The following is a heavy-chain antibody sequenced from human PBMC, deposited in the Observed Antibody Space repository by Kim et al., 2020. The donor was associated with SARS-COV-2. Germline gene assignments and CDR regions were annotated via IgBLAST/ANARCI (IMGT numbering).Heavy chain of an antibody. CDR1: GFTFSAYG. Sequence: GGSLRLSCAASGFTFSAYGMHWVRHTPDRGLEWVAVIWSNGINTYYRDSMRGRFTFSRDNSKNTLSLQMNSLRADDTGVYYCVKERGPFDGFDIWGQGTMVTVSS. CDR2: IWSNGINT. V-gene: IGHV3-33*03. J-gene: IGHJ3*02. CDR3: VKERGPFDGFDI.